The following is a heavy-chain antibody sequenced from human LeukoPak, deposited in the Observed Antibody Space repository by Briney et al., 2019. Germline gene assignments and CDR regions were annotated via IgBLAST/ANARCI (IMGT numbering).Heavy chain of an antibody. Sequence: SVTVSCKASGGTFSSYAISWVRQAPGQGLEWMGRIIPILGIANYAQKFQGRVTITADKSTSTAYMELSSLRSEDTAVYYCARVPKYYYGSGSYGALDYWGQGTLVTVSS. D-gene: IGHD3-10*01. J-gene: IGHJ4*02. V-gene: IGHV1-69*04. CDR2: IIPILGIA. CDR3: ARVPKYYYGSGSYGALDY. CDR1: GGTFSSYA.